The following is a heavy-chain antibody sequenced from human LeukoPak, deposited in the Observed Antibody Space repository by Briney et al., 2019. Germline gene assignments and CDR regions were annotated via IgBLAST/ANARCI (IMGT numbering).Heavy chain of an antibody. D-gene: IGHD4-17*01. CDR2: IYYSGST. V-gene: IGHV4-39*01. CDR3: ARGGLYGDLYYFDY. Sequence: SETPSLTCTVSGGSISSGDYYWSWIRQPPGKGLEWIGSIYYSGSTYYNPSLKSRVTISVDTSKNQFSLRLNSVTAADTAVFYCARGGLYGDLYYFDYWGQGTLVTVSS. CDR1: GGSISSGDYY. J-gene: IGHJ4*02.